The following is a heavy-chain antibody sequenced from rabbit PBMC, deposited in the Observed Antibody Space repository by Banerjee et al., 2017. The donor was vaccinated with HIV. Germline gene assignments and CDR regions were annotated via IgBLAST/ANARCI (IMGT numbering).Heavy chain of an antibody. Sequence: QSLEESGGELVKNGESLTLTCTASGFSSSSSNYMCWVRQAPGKGLEWIGYIYAGNNGSPYYASWAKGRFPISKTSSTTVTLQKTSLTAADTATYFWARDLAGVIGCNFDFWGPGTLFSVS. CDR2: IYAGNNGSP. CDR1: GFSSSSSNY. J-gene: IGHJ4*01. CDR3: ARDLAGVIGCNFDF. D-gene: IGHD4-1*01. V-gene: IGHV1S40*01.